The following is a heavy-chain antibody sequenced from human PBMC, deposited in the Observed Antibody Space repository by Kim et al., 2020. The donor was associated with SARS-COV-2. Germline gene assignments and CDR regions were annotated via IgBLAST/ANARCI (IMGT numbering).Heavy chain of an antibody. D-gene: IGHD2-21*02. Sequence: RYRPSVQGQLTIPHDPSISTAYLQWSSLNASDTAMYYCARHGGDSPRMDVWGQGTTVTVSS. J-gene: IGHJ6*02. V-gene: IGHV5-51*01. CDR3: ARHGGDSPRMDV.